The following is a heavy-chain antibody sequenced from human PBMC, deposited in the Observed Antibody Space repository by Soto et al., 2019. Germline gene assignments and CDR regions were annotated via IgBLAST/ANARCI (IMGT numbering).Heavy chain of an antibody. V-gene: IGHV3-21*01. D-gene: IGHD6-19*01. Sequence: EVQLVESGGGLVEPGGSLRLSCAASGFTFSSYSMNWVRQAPEKGLEWVSSISSTSSYIFYADSLKGRFTISRDNARNSLYLQMDSLRAEDTAVYYCARGARIAVTGTADYWGPVNLVTVSS. J-gene: IGHJ4*02. CDR1: GFTFSSYS. CDR2: ISSTSSYI. CDR3: ARGARIAVTGTADY.